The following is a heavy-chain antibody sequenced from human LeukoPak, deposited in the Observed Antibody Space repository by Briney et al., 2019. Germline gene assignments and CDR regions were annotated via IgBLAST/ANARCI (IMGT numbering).Heavy chain of an antibody. D-gene: IGHD6-19*01. J-gene: IGHJ4*02. Sequence: SGGSLRLSCAASGFTVSSNYMSWVRQAPGKGLEWVSVIYSGGSTYYADSMKGRFTISRHNSKNTLYLQMNSLRAEDTAVYYCARLGYSSGWYFDYWGQGTLVTVSS. CDR3: ARLGYSSGWYFDY. CDR1: GFTVSSNY. V-gene: IGHV3-53*04. CDR2: IYSGGST.